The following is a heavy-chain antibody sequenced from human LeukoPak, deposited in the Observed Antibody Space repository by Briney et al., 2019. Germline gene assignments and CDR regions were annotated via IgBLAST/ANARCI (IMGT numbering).Heavy chain of an antibody. CDR1: GDSISTINYY. J-gene: IGHJ5*02. CDR3: ARRGRTTITSRAFDP. D-gene: IGHD1-14*01. CDR2: IYYSGST. V-gene: IGHV4-39*01. Sequence: SETLSLTCTVSGDSISTINYYWGWIRQPPGKGLEWIGDIYYSGSTYYNPSLKSRVTISVDTSKNQFSLKLSSVTAADTAVYSCARRGRTTITSRAFDPWGQGTLVTVSS.